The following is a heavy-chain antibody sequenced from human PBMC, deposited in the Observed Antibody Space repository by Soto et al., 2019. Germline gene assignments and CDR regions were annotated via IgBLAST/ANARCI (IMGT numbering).Heavy chain of an antibody. CDR1: GFTFTSYW. V-gene: IGHV3-7*01. Sequence: EVQLVESGGGLVQPGGSLRVSCAASGFTFTSYWMSWVRQAPGKGLEWVANIKEDGSAKYYLDSVKGRFTISRDNAKNSLYLQMSSLRAEYTAVYYCAREDVYRFDYWGQGNLVTVSS. CDR3: AREDVYRFDY. CDR2: IKEDGSAK. J-gene: IGHJ4*02.